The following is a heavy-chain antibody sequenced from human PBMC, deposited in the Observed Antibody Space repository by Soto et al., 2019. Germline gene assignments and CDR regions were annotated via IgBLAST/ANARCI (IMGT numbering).Heavy chain of an antibody. CDR1: GGTFSSYT. CDR2: IMPIVGMP. Sequence: QVQLVQSGAEVKKPGSSVKVSCRASGGTFSSYTISWVRQAPGQGLEWMGRIMPIVGMPNYAQKFQGRITITPDKSTSTSYTELSSLRSDDTTVYYCANDVKCSGYSWASGYFDYWGQGTQVTVST. J-gene: IGHJ4*02. D-gene: IGHD5-12*01. CDR3: ANDVKCSGYSWASGYFDY. V-gene: IGHV1-69*02.